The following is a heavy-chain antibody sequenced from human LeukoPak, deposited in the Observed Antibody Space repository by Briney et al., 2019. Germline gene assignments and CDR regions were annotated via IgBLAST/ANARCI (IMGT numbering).Heavy chain of an antibody. Sequence: SETLSLTCTVSGGSINGYYWSWIRQPPGKGLEWIGYIYYSGSTNYNPSLKSRVTISVDTSKNQFSLKVSSVTAADTAVYYCARDRWLGYWGQGTLVTVSS. CDR2: IYYSGST. CDR3: ARDRWLGY. D-gene: IGHD5-18*01. J-gene: IGHJ4*02. V-gene: IGHV4-59*13. CDR1: GGSINGYY.